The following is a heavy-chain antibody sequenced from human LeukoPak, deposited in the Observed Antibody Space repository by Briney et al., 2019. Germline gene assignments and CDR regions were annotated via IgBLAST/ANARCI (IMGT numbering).Heavy chain of an antibody. CDR1: GYSFTSYW. D-gene: IGHD3-10*01. V-gene: IGHV5-51*01. Sequence: GESLKISCKGSGYSFTSYWIGWVRQMPGKGLEWMGIIYPGDSDTRYSPSFQGQVTISADKSISTAYLQWSSLKASDTAMYYCAGRVYGSGSYYRFDPWGQGTLVTVSS. CDR2: IYPGDSDT. CDR3: AGRVYGSGSYYRFDP. J-gene: IGHJ5*02.